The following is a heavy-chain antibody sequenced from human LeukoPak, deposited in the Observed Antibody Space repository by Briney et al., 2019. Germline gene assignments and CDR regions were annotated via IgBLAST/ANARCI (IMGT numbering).Heavy chain of an antibody. CDR3: ARDARTTVSTGAYFMEV. CDR1: GDSVSSNSAA. V-gene: IGHV6-1*01. CDR2: TYYRSKWYN. Sequence: SQTLSLTCAISGDSVSSNSAAWSWIRQSPTSCLEWLGRTYYRSKWYNDYAVSVKSRIAINPDTSKNQFSLQLNSVTPEDTAVYYCARDARTTVSTGAYFMEVWGKGTTVTVSS. J-gene: IGHJ6*03. D-gene: IGHD4-17*01.